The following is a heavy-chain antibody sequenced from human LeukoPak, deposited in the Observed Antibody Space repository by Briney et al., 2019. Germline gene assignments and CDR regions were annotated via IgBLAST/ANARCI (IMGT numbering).Heavy chain of an antibody. J-gene: IGHJ3*02. CDR2: IYHSGST. D-gene: IGHD1-26*01. Sequence: SETLSLTCSVSGGSISSSNWWSWVRQPPGKGLEWIGEIYHSGSTNYNPSLKSRVTISVDKSKNQFSLKLSSVTAADTAVYYCARSPWELLMRSAFDIWGQGTMVTVSS. CDR1: GGSISSSNW. V-gene: IGHV4-4*02. CDR3: ARSPWELLMRSAFDI.